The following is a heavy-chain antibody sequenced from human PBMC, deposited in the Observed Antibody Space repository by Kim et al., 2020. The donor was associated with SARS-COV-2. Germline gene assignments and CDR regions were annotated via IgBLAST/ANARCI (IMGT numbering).Heavy chain of an antibody. D-gene: IGHD5-12*01. CDR3: ARGRWLHPQGAFDI. CDR1: GFTFSSYA. CDR2: ISYDGSNK. J-gene: IGHJ3*02. V-gene: IGHV3-30*04. Sequence: GGSLRLSCAASGFTFSSYAMHWVRQAPGKGLEWVAVISYDGSNKYYADSVKGRFTISRDNSKNTLYLQMNSLRAEDTAVYYCARGRWLHPQGAFDIWGQGTMVTVSS.